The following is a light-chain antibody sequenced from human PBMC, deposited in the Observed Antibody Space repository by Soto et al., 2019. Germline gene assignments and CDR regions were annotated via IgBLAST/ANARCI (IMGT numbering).Light chain of an antibody. J-gene: IGLJ1*01. CDR3: SAHGGTNPYV. CDR2: DVN. V-gene: IGLV2-8*01. CDR1: ASDIGGYTF. Sequence: QSALTQPPSASGSPGQSDAISCTGTASDIGGYTFVSWYQQHPGKAPKLLIYDVNKRSSGVPDRFSGSKSGNTASLTVSGLQAEDEADYYCSAHGGTNPYVFGTGTKLTVL.